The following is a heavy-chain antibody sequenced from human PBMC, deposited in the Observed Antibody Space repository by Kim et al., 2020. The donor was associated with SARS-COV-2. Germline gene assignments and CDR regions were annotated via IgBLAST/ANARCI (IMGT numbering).Heavy chain of an antibody. V-gene: IGHV4-39*01. J-gene: IGHJ1*01. CDR1: GGSISSSSYY. D-gene: IGHD3-3*01. Sequence: SETLSLTCTVSGGSISSSSYYWGWIRQPPGKGLEWIGSIYYSGSTYYNPSLKSRVTISVDTSKNQFSLKLSSVTAADTAVYYCASLRFLEWLLCYFQHWGQGTLVTVSS. CDR2: IYYSGST. CDR3: ASLRFLEWLLCYFQH.